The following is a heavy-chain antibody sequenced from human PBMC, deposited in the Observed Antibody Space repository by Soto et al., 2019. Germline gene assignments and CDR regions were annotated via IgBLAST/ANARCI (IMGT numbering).Heavy chain of an antibody. D-gene: IGHD6-13*01. CDR2: IIPYYNTL. Sequence: QAQVVQSGAELRKPGSSVKLSCKASEGTFNSYAIAWVRQAPGQGLEWMGGIIPYYNTLNYAQKFQDRVTITADDSTNTVYMELRSLRSDDTAVYFCASVASRWYPYFFDSWAQGTRVTVSS. CDR1: EGTFNSYA. J-gene: IGHJ4*02. V-gene: IGHV1-69*01. CDR3: ASVASRWYPYFFDS.